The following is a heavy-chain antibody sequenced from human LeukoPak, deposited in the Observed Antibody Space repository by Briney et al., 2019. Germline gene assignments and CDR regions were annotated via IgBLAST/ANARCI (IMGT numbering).Heavy chain of an antibody. D-gene: IGHD6-19*01. J-gene: IGHJ4*02. CDR1: GYTFSDHY. Sequence: ASVKVSCKASGYTFSDHYMHWVRQAPGQGLEWVGWINPKTGGTSYAQRFQGRVTLTRDTSISTAYMELSSLTSDDTAVYYCARAVPGGEDHWGQGTLVSVSS. CDR3: ARAVPGGEDH. V-gene: IGHV1-2*02. CDR2: INPKTGGT.